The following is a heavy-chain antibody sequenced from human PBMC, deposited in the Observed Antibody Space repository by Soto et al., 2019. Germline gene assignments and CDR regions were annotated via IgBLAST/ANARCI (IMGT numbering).Heavy chain of an antibody. Sequence: GGSLRLSCAASGCTCSDYDLHWVRQTAAKSLEWVSAIGTPGDTYYTDSVKGRFTISRENAKNSFYLQMNSLTAGDTAVYYCTRGRGGEYFGEQLFWGQGILVTVSS. D-gene: IGHD3-10*01. V-gene: IGHV3-13*04. CDR1: GCTCSDYD. CDR2: IGTPGDT. CDR3: TRGRGGEYFGEQLF. J-gene: IGHJ4*02.